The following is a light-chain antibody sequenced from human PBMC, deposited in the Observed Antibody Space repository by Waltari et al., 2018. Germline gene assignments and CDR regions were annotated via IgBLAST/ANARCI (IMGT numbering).Light chain of an antibody. V-gene: IGLV1-40*01. CDR1: GSNIGAGYD. Sequence: QSVLTQPPSVSGAPGQRVTISCTGSGSNIGAGYDVHWYQQRPGEAPKLLIYGVNTRPLGFPDRCSGSQSGTSASLAIRGLQAEDEADYYCQSYDPSLSVVFGGGTKLTVV. J-gene: IGLJ2*01. CDR3: QSYDPSLSVV. CDR2: GVN.